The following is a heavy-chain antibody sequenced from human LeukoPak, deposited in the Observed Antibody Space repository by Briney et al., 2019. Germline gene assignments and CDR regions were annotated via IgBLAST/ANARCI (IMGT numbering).Heavy chain of an antibody. V-gene: IGHV3-9*01. CDR2: ISWNSGSI. J-gene: IGHJ4*02. CDR3: AKVGREVDY. CDR1: GFTFDDFA. Sequence: GRSLRLSCAASGFTFDDFAMHWVRQAPGKGLEWVSGISWNSGSIGYADSVKGRFTISRDNAKNSLYLQMNSPRAEDTALYYCAKVGREVDYWGQGTLVTVSS.